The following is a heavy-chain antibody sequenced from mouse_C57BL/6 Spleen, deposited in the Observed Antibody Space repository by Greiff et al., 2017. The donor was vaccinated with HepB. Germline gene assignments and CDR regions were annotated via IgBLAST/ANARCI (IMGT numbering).Heavy chain of an antibody. D-gene: IGHD1-1*01. J-gene: IGHJ2*01. CDR2: IDPANGNT. CDR1: GFNIKNTY. Sequence: VQLKESVAELVRPGASVKLSCTASGFNIKNTYMHWVKQRPEQGLEWIGRIDPANGNTKYAPKFQGKATITADTSSNTAYLQLSSLTSEDTAIYYCARSPYYGSSYFDYWGQGTTLTVSS. CDR3: ARSPYYGSSYFDY. V-gene: IGHV14-3*01.